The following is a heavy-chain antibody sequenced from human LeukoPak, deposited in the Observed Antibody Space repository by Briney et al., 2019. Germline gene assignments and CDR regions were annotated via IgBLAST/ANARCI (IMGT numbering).Heavy chain of an antibody. J-gene: IGHJ6*02. V-gene: IGHV4-59*01. Sequence: SETLSLTCTVSGGSISSYCWSWIRQPPGKGLEWIGYIYYSGSTNYNPSLKSRVSISVDTSKNQFSLKLSSVTAADTAVYYCARDNRSKAAGNYYGMDVWGQGTTVTVSS. CDR3: ARDNRSKAAGNYYGMDV. CDR2: IYYSGST. CDR1: GGSISSYC. D-gene: IGHD2/OR15-2a*01.